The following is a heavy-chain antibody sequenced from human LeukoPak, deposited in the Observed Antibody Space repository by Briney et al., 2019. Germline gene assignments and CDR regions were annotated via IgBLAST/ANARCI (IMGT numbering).Heavy chain of an antibody. CDR1: GGSISSYY. CDR3: AREGVGYSSSWYEKGGHWFDP. CDR2: IYYSGST. V-gene: IGHV4-59*01. J-gene: IGHJ5*02. Sequence: PSETLSLTCTVSGGSISSYYWSWIRQPPGQGLEWIGYIYYSGSTNYNPSLKSRVTISVDTSKNQFSLKLSSVTAADTAVYYCAREGVGYSSSWYEKGGHWFDPWGQGTLVTVSS. D-gene: IGHD6-13*01.